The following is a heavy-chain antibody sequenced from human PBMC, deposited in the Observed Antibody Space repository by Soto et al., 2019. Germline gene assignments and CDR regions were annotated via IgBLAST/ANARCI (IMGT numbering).Heavy chain of an antibody. Sequence: SETLSLTCTVSGGSISSYYWSWIRQPPGKGLEWIGYIYYSGSTNCNPSLKSRVTISVDTSKNQFSLKLSSVTAADTAVYYCARHGYYDSSGYYYWGQGTLVTVSS. CDR3: ARHGYYDSSGYYY. CDR1: GGSISSYY. V-gene: IGHV4-59*08. CDR2: IYYSGST. J-gene: IGHJ4*02. D-gene: IGHD3-22*01.